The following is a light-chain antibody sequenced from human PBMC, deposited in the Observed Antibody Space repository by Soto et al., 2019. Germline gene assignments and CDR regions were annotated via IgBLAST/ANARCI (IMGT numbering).Light chain of an antibody. Sequence: EIVLTQSPGTLSLSPGERATLSCRASESISNSYLAWYQQKPGQAPRVLIYVASTRATGIPARFSGSGSGTDFTLSISRVEPEDLAVYYCQQYGTSPLTFGQGTKVEIK. CDR1: ESISNSY. V-gene: IGKV3-20*01. J-gene: IGKJ1*01. CDR2: VAS. CDR3: QQYGTSPLT.